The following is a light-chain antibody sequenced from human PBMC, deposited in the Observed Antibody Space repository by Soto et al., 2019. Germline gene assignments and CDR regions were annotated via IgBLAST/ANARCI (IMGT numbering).Light chain of an antibody. CDR3: QQYNSYPWT. CDR2: KAS. V-gene: IGKV1-5*03. J-gene: IGKJ1*01. CDR1: QSISSR. Sequence: DIQMTQSPSTLSASVGDRATITCRASQSISSRLAWYQQKPGKAPKLLIYKASSFKSGVPSRFSGSGSGTEFTLTISSLQPDDFATYYCQQYNSYPWTFGQGTKVEIK.